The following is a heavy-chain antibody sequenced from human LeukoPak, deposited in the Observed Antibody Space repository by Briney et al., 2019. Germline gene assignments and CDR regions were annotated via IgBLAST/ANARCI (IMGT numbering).Heavy chain of an antibody. V-gene: IGHV3-30*18. CDR1: GFTFSSYG. CDR2: ISYDGSNK. D-gene: IGHD6-19*01. Sequence: RPGGSLRLSCAASGFTFSSYGMHWVRQAPGKGLEWVAVISYDGSNKYYADSVKGRFTISRDNSRTTLYLQMNSLRAEDTAVYCCAKDRIALAGTIDYWGQGTLVTVSS. CDR3: AKDRIALAGTIDY. J-gene: IGHJ4*02.